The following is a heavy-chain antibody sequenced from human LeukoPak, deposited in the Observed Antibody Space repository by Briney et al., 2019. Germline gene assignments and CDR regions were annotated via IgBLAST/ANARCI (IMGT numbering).Heavy chain of an antibody. D-gene: IGHD3-10*02. CDR3: ARGLFGELFRAGFDH. CDR1: GGSFSGYY. CDR2: INHSGST. Sequence: SETLSLTCAVYGGSFSGYYWSWIRQPPGKGLEWIGEINHSGSTNYNPSLKSRVTISVDTSKNQFSLKLSSVTAADTAVYYCARGLFGELFRAGFDHWGQGTLVTVSS. J-gene: IGHJ5*02. V-gene: IGHV4-34*01.